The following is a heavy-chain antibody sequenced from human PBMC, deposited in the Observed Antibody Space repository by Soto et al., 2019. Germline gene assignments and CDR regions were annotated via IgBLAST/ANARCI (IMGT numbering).Heavy chain of an antibody. D-gene: IGHD6-13*01. CDR2: INPNSGGT. CDR3: ARASYSSSSEYFQH. Sequence: ASVKVSCKASGYTFTGYYMHWVRQAPGQGLEWMGWINPNSGGTNYAQKFQGWVTMTRDTSISTAYMELSRLRSDDTAVYYCARASYSSSSEYFQHWGQGTLVTVSS. CDR1: GYTFTGYY. J-gene: IGHJ1*01. V-gene: IGHV1-2*04.